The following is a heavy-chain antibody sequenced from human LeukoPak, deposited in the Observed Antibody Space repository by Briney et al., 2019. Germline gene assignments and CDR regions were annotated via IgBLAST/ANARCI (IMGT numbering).Heavy chain of an antibody. D-gene: IGHD3-16*01. CDR2: IYYSGST. J-gene: IGHJ5*02. Sequence: SETLSLTRTVSGGSISSGDYYWSWIRQPPGKGLEWIGYIYYSGSTYHNPSLKSRVTISVDTSKNQFSLKLSSVTAADTAVYYCARTQGGWFDPWGQGTLVTVSS. CDR1: GGSISSGDYY. V-gene: IGHV4-30-4*01. CDR3: ARTQGGWFDP.